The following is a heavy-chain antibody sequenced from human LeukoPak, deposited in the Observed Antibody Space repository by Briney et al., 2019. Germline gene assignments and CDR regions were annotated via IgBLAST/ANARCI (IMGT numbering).Heavy chain of an antibody. CDR2: IYYSGSA. CDR1: GGSISSSSYY. CDR3: ARDFSSSSTVYYYYYMDV. D-gene: IGHD6-6*01. Sequence: SETLSLTCTVSGGSISSSSYYWGWIRQPPGKGLEWIGSIYYSGSAYYNPSLRSRVSISLDTSKNQFSLKLSSVTAADTAIYYCARDFSSSSTVYYYYYMDVWGKGTTVTISS. J-gene: IGHJ6*03. V-gene: IGHV4-39*07.